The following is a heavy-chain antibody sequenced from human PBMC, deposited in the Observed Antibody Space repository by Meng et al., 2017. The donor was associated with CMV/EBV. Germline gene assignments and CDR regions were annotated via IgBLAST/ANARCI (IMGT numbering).Heavy chain of an antibody. V-gene: IGHV4-61*01. Sequence: SETLSLTCTVSGGSVSSGSYYWSWIRQPPGKGLEWIGYIYYSGSTNYNPSLKSRVTISVDTSKNQFSLKLSSVTAAGTAVYYCASSVNYDFWSGDAFDIWGQGTMVTVSS. CDR2: IYYSGST. CDR3: ASSVNYDFWSGDAFDI. CDR1: GGSVSSGSYY. J-gene: IGHJ3*02. D-gene: IGHD3-3*01.